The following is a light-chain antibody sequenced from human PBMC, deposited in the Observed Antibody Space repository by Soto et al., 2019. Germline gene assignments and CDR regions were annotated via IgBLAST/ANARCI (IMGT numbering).Light chain of an antibody. J-gene: IGKJ5*01. CDR2: GAS. CDR1: QSVSSK. Sequence: EIVLTQSPATLSVSPGERATLSCRASQSVSSKLAWYQQRPGQSPRLLIYGASTRATDIPARFSGSGSGTAFSPTISSLQSEDFAVYYCQQYKDWFSITFGQGTRLDMK. V-gene: IGKV3-15*01. CDR3: QQYKDWFSIT.